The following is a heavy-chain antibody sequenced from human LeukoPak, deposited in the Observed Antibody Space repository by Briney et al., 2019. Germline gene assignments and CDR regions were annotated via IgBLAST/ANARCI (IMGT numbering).Heavy chain of an antibody. V-gene: IGHV4-4*09. CDR3: ARHQQSPLNYYYYMDV. D-gene: IGHD4-11*01. J-gene: IGHJ6*03. CDR2: IYTSGGA. CDR1: GGSISSYR. Sequence: SETLSLTCTVSGGSISSYRWSWIRQPPGKGLEWIGDIYTSGGANYNPSLKSRVTISVDMSKNQFSLRLSSVTAADTAVYYCARHQQSPLNYYYYMDVWGKGTTVTVSS.